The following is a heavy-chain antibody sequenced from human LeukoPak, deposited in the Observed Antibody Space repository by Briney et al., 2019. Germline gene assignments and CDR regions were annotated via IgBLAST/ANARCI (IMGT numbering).Heavy chain of an antibody. CDR3: ARVYCSSTSCQPRGGFDI. V-gene: IGHV3-53*04. CDR1: GFSVRSNY. Sequence: PGGSLRLSCAASGFSVRSNYMTWVRQAPGKGLEWVSVIYSGGSTHYADSVKGRFTISRHNSKNTLYLQMNSLRAEDTAVYYCARVYCSSTSCQPRGGFDIWGQGTMVTVSS. D-gene: IGHD2-2*01. J-gene: IGHJ3*02. CDR2: IYSGGST.